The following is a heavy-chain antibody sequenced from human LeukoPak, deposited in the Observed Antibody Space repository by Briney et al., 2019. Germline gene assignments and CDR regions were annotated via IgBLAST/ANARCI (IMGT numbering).Heavy chain of an antibody. CDR3: AREWELPAFDY. Sequence: ASVKVSCKASGYTFTSYGISWVRQAPGQGLEWMGWINPNSGGTNYAQKFQGRVTMTRDTSISTACMELSRLRSDDTAVYYCAREWELPAFDYWGQGTLVTVSS. J-gene: IGHJ4*02. CDR2: INPNSGGT. V-gene: IGHV1-2*02. CDR1: GYTFTSYG. D-gene: IGHD1-26*01.